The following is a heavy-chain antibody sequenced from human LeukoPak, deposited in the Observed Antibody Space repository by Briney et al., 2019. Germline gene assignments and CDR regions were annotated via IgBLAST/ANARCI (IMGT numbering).Heavy chain of an antibody. CDR1: GFTFNSYA. D-gene: IGHD6-19*01. V-gene: IGHV3-23*01. J-gene: IGHJ5*02. CDR2: ISGSGDRT. CDR3: AKDRIGGVAVAGKGRWFDP. Sequence: GGSLRLSCAASGFTFNSYAMSWVRQAPGKGLEWVSTISGSGDRTSHADSVKGRFTISRDNSKNTLFLQMNSLRAEDTAVYYCAKDRIGGVAVAGKGRWFDPWGQGTLVTVSS.